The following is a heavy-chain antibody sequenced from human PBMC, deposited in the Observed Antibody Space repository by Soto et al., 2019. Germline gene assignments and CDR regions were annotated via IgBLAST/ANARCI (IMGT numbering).Heavy chain of an antibody. V-gene: IGHV3-30*18. CDR3: AKTAHQYHDFWIGYSHFDS. Sequence: QVQLVESGGGVVRPGRSLRLSCAASGFSLSSYAMHWVRQAPGKGLEWVAVMSYDGDKKYFADSVKGRFTISRDSSKNTLNLQMNSLRTEDTAVYFCAKTAHQYHDFWIGYSHFDSWGQGILVTVSS. CDR2: MSYDGDKK. CDR1: GFSLSSYA. D-gene: IGHD3-3*01. J-gene: IGHJ4*02.